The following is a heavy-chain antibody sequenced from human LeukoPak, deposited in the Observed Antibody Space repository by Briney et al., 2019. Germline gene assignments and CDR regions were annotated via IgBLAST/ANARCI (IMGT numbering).Heavy chain of an antibody. J-gene: IGHJ4*02. CDR3: ANGDGFDY. Sequence: SGGSLRLSCATSGFTFRTYWRSWVRQAPGKGLEWVANIKQDGSETYYADSVKGRFTIFRDNAKNSLYLQMDSLRVEDTAVYYCANGDGFDYWGQGTLVIVSS. D-gene: IGHD5-24*01. CDR1: GFTFRTYW. CDR2: IKQDGSET. V-gene: IGHV3-7*01.